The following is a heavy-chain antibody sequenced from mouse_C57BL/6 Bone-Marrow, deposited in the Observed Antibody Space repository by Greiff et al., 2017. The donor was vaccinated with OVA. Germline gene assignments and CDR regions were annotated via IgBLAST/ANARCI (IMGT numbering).Heavy chain of an antibody. Sequence: EVHLVESGGGLVKPGGSLKLSCAASGFTFSDYGMHWVRQAPEQGLEWVAYISGGSSTIYYADTVKGRVTISRDNAKNTLCLQMTSLRAEDTAMYYCTREIRDYWGQGTTLTVSS. J-gene: IGHJ2*01. D-gene: IGHD1-1*01. CDR2: ISGGSSTI. CDR3: TREIRDY. CDR1: GFTFSDYG. V-gene: IGHV5-17*01.